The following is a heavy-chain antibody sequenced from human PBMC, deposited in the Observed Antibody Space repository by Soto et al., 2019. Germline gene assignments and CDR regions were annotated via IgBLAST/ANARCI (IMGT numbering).Heavy chain of an antibody. CDR2: ISGSGGST. V-gene: IGHV3-23*01. J-gene: IGHJ6*02. Sequence: EVQLLESGGGLVQPGGSLRLSCAASGFTFSSYAMSWVRQAPGKGLEWVSAISGSGGSTYYADSVKGRFTSARDNSKNTRYLQMNSLRAEDTAVYYCAKEGGSGDDILTGYYYYYYGMDVWGQGTTVTVSS. D-gene: IGHD3-9*01. CDR3: AKEGGSGDDILTGYYYYYYGMDV. CDR1: GFTFSSYA.